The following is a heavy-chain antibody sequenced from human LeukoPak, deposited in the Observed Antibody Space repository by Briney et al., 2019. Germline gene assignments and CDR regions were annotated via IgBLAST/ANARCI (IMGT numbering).Heavy chain of an antibody. J-gene: IGHJ5*02. D-gene: IGHD2-2*01. Sequence: GGSLRLSCAASGFASSSYWMSWVRQAPGKGLEWVANIKQDGSEKYYVDSVKGRFTISRDNAKNSLYLQMNSLRAEDTAVYYCARDDCSSISCYHNWFDPWGQGTLVTVSS. CDR1: GFASSSYW. V-gene: IGHV3-7*01. CDR3: ARDDCSSISCYHNWFDP. CDR2: IKQDGSEK.